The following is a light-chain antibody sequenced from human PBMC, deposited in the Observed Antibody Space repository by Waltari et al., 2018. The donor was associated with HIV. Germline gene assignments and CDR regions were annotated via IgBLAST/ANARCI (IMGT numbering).Light chain of an antibody. J-gene: IGLJ2*01. CDR2: DVS. CDR3: CSYTGSTTRVV. CDR1: SSDVGSYNL. V-gene: IGLV2-14*02. Sequence: QSALTQPASVSGSPGQSLTISCTGTSSDVGSYNLVSWYQKHPGEAPKLMIYDVSNRPSGVSTRFSGSKSGNTASLTISGLQAEDEADYYCCSYTGSTTRVVFGGGTKLTVL.